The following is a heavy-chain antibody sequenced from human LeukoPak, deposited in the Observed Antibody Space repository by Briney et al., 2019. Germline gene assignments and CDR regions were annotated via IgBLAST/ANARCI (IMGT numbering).Heavy chain of an antibody. CDR1: GGSISSSSYY. CDR2: IYYSGST. V-gene: IGHV4-39*01. D-gene: IGHD3-22*01. CDR3: ASLGGYYYDSSGYYWCY. Sequence: PSETLSLTCTVSGGSISSSSYYWGWIRQPPGKGLEWIGSIYYSGSTYYNPSLKSRVTISVDTSKNQFSLKLSSVTAADTAVYYCASLGGYYYDSSGYYWCYWGQGTLVTVSS. J-gene: IGHJ4*02.